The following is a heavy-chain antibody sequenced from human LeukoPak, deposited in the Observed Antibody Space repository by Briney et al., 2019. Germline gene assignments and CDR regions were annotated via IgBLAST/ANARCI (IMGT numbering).Heavy chain of an antibody. CDR3: ARRLPHYGSGSYLDY. V-gene: IGHV4-34*01. D-gene: IGHD3-10*01. CDR2: INHSGST. CDR1: GGSFSGYY. Sequence: PSETLSLTCAVYGGSFSGYYWSWIRQPPGKGLEWIGEINHSGSTNYNPSLKSRVTISVDTSKNQFSLKLSSVTAADTAVYYCARRLPHYGSGSYLDYWGQGTLVTVSS. J-gene: IGHJ4*02.